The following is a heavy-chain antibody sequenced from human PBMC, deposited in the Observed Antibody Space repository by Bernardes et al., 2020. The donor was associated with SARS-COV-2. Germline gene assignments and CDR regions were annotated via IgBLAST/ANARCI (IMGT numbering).Heavy chain of an antibody. CDR3: ARAGYYRFDY. CDR1: GFTFSSSW. J-gene: IGHJ4*02. D-gene: IGHD3-22*01. V-gene: IGHV3-74*01. CDR2: MNSDGSTI. Sequence: LRLSCAASGFTFSSSWMHWVRQAPGKGLVWVARMNSDGSTINYADSVKDRFTISRDNAENTLYLQMNSLRAEDTAVYYCARAGYYRFDYWGQGTLVTVSS.